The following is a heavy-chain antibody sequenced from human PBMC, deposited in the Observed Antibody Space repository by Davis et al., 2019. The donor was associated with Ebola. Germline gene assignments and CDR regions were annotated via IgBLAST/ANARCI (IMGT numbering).Heavy chain of an antibody. V-gene: IGHV3-30*03. Sequence: GESLKISCAASGFTFSSYGMHWVRQAPGKGLEWVAVISYDGSNKDYADSVKGRFTISRDNSKNTLFLQMNSLRAEDTAVYYCARGGGNHLPFEYWGQGTLVSVSS. CDR1: GFTFSSYG. CDR3: ARGGGNHLPFEY. CDR2: ISYDGSNK. J-gene: IGHJ4*02. D-gene: IGHD1-14*01.